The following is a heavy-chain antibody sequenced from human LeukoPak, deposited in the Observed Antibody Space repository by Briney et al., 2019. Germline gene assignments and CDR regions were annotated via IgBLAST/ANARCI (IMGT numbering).Heavy chain of an antibody. V-gene: IGHV4-59*08. Sequence: SETLSLTCTVSGGSISSYYWSWIRQPPGKGLGWIGDIYYSGSTNYNPSLKSRVTISVDTSKKQFSLRLSSVTAADTAVYYSARLASGSYGPLTPFDYWGQGTLVTVSS. CDR3: ARLASGSYGPLTPFDY. CDR2: IYYSGST. J-gene: IGHJ4*02. D-gene: IGHD1-26*01. CDR1: GGSISSYY.